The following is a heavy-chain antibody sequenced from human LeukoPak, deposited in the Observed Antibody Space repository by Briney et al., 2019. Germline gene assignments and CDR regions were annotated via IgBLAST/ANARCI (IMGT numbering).Heavy chain of an antibody. V-gene: IGHV4-31*03. J-gene: IGHJ3*02. CDR2: IYYSGST. D-gene: IGHD6-13*01. Sequence: SETLSLTCTVAGGSISSGGYYWSWIRQHPGKGLEWIGYIYYSGSTYYNPSLKSRVTISVDTPKNQFSLKLSSVTAADTAVYYCPRDDIRQLAAFDIWGQGTMVTVSS. CDR3: PRDDIRQLAAFDI. CDR1: GGSISSGGYY.